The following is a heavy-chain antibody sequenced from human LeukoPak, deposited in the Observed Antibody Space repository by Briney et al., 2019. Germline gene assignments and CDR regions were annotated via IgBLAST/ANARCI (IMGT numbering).Heavy chain of an antibody. J-gene: IGHJ5*02. V-gene: IGHV5-51*01. CDR3: ARLYGSGSYYRGAGWFDP. Sequence: GESLKISCKGSGYSFTCYWIGWVRQMPGKGLEWMGIIYPGDSDTRYSPSFQGQVTISADKSISTAYLQWSSLKASDTAMYYCARLYGSGSYYRGAGWFDPWGQGTLVTVSS. CDR2: IYPGDSDT. D-gene: IGHD3-10*01. CDR1: GYSFTCYW.